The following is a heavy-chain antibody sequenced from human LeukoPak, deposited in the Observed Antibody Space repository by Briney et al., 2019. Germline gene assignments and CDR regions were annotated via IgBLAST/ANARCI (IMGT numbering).Heavy chain of an antibody. CDR2: INPNSGGT. CDR1: GYTFTGYY. CDR3: ALFIRNYYDSSGYWPYFDY. J-gene: IGHJ4*02. Sequence: SVKVSCKASGYTFTGYYMHWVRQAPGQGLEWMGWINPNSGGTNYAQKFQGRVTMIRDTSISTAYMELSRLRSDDTAVYYCALFIRNYYDSSGYWPYFDYWGQGTLVTVSS. D-gene: IGHD3-22*01. V-gene: IGHV1-2*02.